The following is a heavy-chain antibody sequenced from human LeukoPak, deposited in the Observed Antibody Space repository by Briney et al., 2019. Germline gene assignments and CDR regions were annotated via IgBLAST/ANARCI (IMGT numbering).Heavy chain of an antibody. Sequence: GGSLRLSCAASGFTFSSYAMHWVRQAPGKGLEWVAVISYDGSNKYYADSVKGRFTISRDNSKNTLYLQMNSLRAEDTAVYYCAREVAVAGYYLDYWGQGTLVTVSS. V-gene: IGHV3-30-3*01. CDR3: AREVAVAGYYLDY. D-gene: IGHD6-19*01. J-gene: IGHJ4*02. CDR2: ISYDGSNK. CDR1: GFTFSSYA.